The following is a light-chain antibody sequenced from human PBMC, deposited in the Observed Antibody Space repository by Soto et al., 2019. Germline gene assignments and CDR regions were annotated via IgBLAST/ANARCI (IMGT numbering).Light chain of an antibody. CDR2: GAS. V-gene: IGKV3-20*01. J-gene: IGKJ2*01. Sequence: EVVWTKYPGTLSLTPGERVTLSCRASQSVSSIYLAWYQQKPGQAPRLLIYGASSRATGIPDRFSGSGSGTDFTLTISRLEPEDFAVYYCQQFGSSPLYTFGQGTKLEIK. CDR1: QSVSSIY. CDR3: QQFGSSPLYT.